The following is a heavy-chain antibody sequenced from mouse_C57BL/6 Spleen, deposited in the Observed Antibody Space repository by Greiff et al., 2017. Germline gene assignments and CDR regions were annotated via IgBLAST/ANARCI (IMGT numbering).Heavy chain of an antibody. CDR2: IYPGDGDT. CDR3: ARLYDGNYYAMDY. CDR1: GYAFSSYW. J-gene: IGHJ4*01. V-gene: IGHV1-80*01. D-gene: IGHD2-3*01. Sequence: QVQLKESGAELVKPGASVKISCKASGYAFSSYWMNWVKQRPGKGLEWIGQIYPGDGDTNYNGKFKGKATLTADKSSSTAYMQLSSLTSEDSAVYFCARLYDGNYYAMDYWGQGTSVTVSS.